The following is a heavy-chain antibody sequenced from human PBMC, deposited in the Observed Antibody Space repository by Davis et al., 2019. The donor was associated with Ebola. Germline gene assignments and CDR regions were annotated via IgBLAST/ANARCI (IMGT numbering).Heavy chain of an antibody. Sequence: PGGSLRLSCAASGFPFDDYAMHWVRHVPGKGLEWVSGFSWYGYSTAYADSGKGRFTISRDNAKNSLYLQMNSLRAEDTALYFCAKSSAYTSSSNDFDYWGQGTVVTVSS. V-gene: IGHV3-9*01. CDR3: AKSSAYTSSSNDFDY. D-gene: IGHD6-6*01. CDR2: FSWYGYST. CDR1: GFPFDDYA. J-gene: IGHJ4*02.